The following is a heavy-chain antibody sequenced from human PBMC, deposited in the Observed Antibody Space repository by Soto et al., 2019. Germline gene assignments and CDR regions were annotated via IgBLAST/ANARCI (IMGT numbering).Heavy chain of an antibody. D-gene: IGHD2-2*01. CDR3: ARVPRYTSDIVEVPTVMFEDWFVP. V-gene: IGHV1-3*01. CDR2: IHAGNGDT. CDR1: GYTFSTYA. Sequence: QVQLVQSGAEVKKPGASVKVSCKASGYTFSTYAVQWVRQSPGQSLEWIGWIHAGNGDTKYSQKFHDRVTITRDTSASTTYIERSRLRSEDTAVYFCARVPRYTSDIVEVPTVMFEDWFVPWGHGNLVTVSS. J-gene: IGHJ5*02.